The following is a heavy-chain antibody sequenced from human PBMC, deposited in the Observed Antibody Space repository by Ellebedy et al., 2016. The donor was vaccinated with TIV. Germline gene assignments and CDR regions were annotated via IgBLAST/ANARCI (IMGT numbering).Heavy chain of an antibody. CDR3: AKDRGVTTYY. J-gene: IGHJ4*02. D-gene: IGHD3-10*01. Sequence: GESLKISCAASGFTFRIYAISWVRQAPGRGLEWVSAISGSGDSTYYADSVKVRFTISKDNSKNTLYLQMNSLTAEDTAVYYCAKDRGVTTYYWGQGTLVTVSS. V-gene: IGHV3-23*01. CDR1: GFTFRIYA. CDR2: ISGSGDST.